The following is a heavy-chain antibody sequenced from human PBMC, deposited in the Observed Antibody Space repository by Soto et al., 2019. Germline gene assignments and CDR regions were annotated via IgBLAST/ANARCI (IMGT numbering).Heavy chain of an antibody. Sequence: QLQLQESGSGLVKPSQTLSLTCAVSGGSISSGGYSWSWIRQPPGKGLEWIGYIYHSGSTYYNPSLKRRGTISVVRSKNPVSLKLSDVTAADTAVYYCASLYGDPGGSYFDYGGQGTLVTVSS. CDR1: GGSISSGGYS. CDR3: ASLYGDPGGSYFDY. CDR2: IYHSGST. J-gene: IGHJ4*02. V-gene: IGHV4-30-2*01. D-gene: IGHD4-17*01.